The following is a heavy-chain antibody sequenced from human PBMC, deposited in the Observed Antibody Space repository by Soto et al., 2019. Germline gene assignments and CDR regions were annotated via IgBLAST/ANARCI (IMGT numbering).Heavy chain of an antibody. CDR3: AKRTTGWYFDL. CDR1: GFTFTSYA. V-gene: IGHV3-23*01. Sequence: GGSLRLSCAASGFTFTSYAMNWVRQAPGKGLEWVSVISGSGGSTYYADSVKGRFTISRDNSKNTLYLQMNSLRAEDTAVYYCAKRTTGWYFDLWGRGTLVTVSS. J-gene: IGHJ2*01. CDR2: ISGSGGST.